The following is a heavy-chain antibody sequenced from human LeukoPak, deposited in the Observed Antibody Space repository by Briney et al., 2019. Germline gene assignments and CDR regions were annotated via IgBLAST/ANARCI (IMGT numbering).Heavy chain of an antibody. CDR2: ISHYGSNK. CDR3: ANTYISSSYGPDY. V-gene: IGHV3-30*18. D-gene: IGHD6-13*01. CDR1: GFAFSGYG. Sequence: GGSLRLSCAASGFAFSGYGMHWVRQAPGKGLEWVALISHYGSNKYYADSVKGRFTISRDNSKDTLFLQMNSLRAEDTAVYFCANTYISSSYGPDYWGQGTLVTVSS. J-gene: IGHJ4*02.